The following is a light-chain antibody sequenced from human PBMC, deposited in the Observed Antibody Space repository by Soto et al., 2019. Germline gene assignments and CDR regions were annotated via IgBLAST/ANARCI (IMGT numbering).Light chain of an antibody. V-gene: IGKV3-11*01. CDR2: DAS. CDR3: QQRNNWPPTWT. J-gene: IGKJ1*01. CDR1: HSIATF. Sequence: EIVLTQSPATLSLSPGERATLSCRASHSIATFLAWYQQKPGQAPRLLIHDASTRAAGIPARFSGSGSGTDFTLTISSLEAEDFAAYYCQQRNNWPPTWTFGQGTKVDIK.